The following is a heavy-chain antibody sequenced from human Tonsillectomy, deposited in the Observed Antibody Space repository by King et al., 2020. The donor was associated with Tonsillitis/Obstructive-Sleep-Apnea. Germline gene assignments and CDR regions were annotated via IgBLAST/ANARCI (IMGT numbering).Heavy chain of an antibody. CDR1: GYSFTSYW. CDR2: IYPGDSVN. J-gene: IGHJ6*03. CDR3: ARHRGGIADHYYYYYMDV. V-gene: IGHV5-51*01. D-gene: IGHD6-13*01. Sequence: VQLVESGAEVKKPGESLKISCKGSGYSFTSYWIGWVRQMPGKGLEWMGIIYPGDSVNRYSPSFQGQVTISADKSISTAYLRGSSLKSSDTAMYYCARHRGGIADHYYYYYMDVWGKGTTVTVSS.